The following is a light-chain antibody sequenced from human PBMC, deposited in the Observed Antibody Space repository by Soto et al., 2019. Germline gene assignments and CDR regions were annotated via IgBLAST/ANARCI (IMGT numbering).Light chain of an antibody. CDR3: QQSYSTPVH. CDR2: AAS. J-gene: IGKJ2*01. CDR1: QSISSY. V-gene: IGKV1-39*01. Sequence: DIPMTQSPSSLSASVGDRVTITCRASQSISSYLNWYQQKPGKAPKLLIYAASSLQSGVPSRFSGRGSGTDFTLTISSLQPEDFATYYCQQSYSTPVHFGQGTKLEIK.